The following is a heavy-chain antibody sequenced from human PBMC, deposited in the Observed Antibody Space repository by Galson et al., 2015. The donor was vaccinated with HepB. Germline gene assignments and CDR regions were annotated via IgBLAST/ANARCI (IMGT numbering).Heavy chain of an antibody. CDR2: ITPFNGNT. J-gene: IGHJ2*01. D-gene: IGHD2-21*02. Sequence: SVKVSCKASGYSFTYRYLHWVRQAPGQALEWMGWITPFNGNTNYAQKFQDRVTITRDRSMNTAYMELSSLRSEDTAMYYCASCADCSSGWHLDLWGRGTLVTVSS. CDR1: GYSFTYRY. CDR3: ASCADCSSGWHLDL. V-gene: IGHV1-45*02.